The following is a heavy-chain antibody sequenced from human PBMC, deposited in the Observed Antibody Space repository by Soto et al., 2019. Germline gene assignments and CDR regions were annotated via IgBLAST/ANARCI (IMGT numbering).Heavy chain of an antibody. J-gene: IGHJ4*02. CDR3: ARDLAAVPRAFGY. CDR1: GGSISSYF. CDR2: VYYTGTT. Sequence: SETLSLTCTVSGGSISSYFYIWVRQPPGKGLEWIGSVYYTGTTDYNPSLKSRVTISVDTSKTQFSLNLRSVTAADTAVYYCARDLAAVPRAFGYWGRGTLVTVSS. D-gene: IGHD6-13*01. V-gene: IGHV4-59*01.